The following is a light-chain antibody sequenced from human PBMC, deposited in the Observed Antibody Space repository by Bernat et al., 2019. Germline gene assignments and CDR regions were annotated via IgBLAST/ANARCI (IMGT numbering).Light chain of an antibody. CDR2: GND. Sequence: QSVLTQPPSVSGAPGQRVTISCTGSSSNIGAGYEVHWYQQVPGTAPKLLIYGNDNRPSGVPDRISGSRSGTSASLAIAGLQAEDEADYFCQAFDRSQSPLRVFGTGTKVIV. J-gene: IGLJ1*01. V-gene: IGLV1-40*01. CDR1: SSNIGAGYE. CDR3: QAFDRSQSPLRV.